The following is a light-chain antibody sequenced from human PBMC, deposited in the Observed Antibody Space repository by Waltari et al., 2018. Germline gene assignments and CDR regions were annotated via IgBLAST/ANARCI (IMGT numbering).Light chain of an antibody. Sequence: DTQMTQSPSTLSAPVGHSVAINCRASQPIATWLAWYQQKPGKVPKLLIYNAVSLQTEGPSRFSGAGSGTEFTLTITSLQPDDGATYYCQQYNSYPLTFGQGTKVE. V-gene: IGKV1-5*01. CDR1: QPIATW. CDR3: QQYNSYPLT. CDR2: NAV. J-gene: IGKJ1*01.